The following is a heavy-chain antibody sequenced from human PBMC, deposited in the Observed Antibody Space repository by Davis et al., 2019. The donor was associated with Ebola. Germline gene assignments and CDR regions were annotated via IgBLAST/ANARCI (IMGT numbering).Heavy chain of an antibody. J-gene: IGHJ6*04. CDR1: GGSFSGYY. D-gene: IGHD4-17*01. Sequence: SETLSLTCAVYGGSFSGYYWSWIRQPPGKGLEWIGEINHSGSTNYNPSLKSRVTISVGTSKNQFSLTLSSVTAADTALYYWASHLRDGDYYYGRDVWGKGTTVTVSS. CDR2: INHSGST. V-gene: IGHV4-34*01. CDR3: ASHLRDGDYYYGRDV.